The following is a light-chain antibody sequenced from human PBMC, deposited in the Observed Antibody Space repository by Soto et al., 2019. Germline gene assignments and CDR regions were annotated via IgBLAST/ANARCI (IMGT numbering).Light chain of an antibody. CDR3: LQDYNYPLT. Sequence: AIQMTQSPSSLSASVGERVTITCRASQGIRNDLCWYQQKPGNAPTLLLYAASSLQSRVPSRCSGSGSGTDFTLTISSLPPEDFATYYCLQDYNYPLTFGGGTKVDIK. J-gene: IGKJ4*01. CDR1: QGIRND. CDR2: AAS. V-gene: IGKV1-6*01.